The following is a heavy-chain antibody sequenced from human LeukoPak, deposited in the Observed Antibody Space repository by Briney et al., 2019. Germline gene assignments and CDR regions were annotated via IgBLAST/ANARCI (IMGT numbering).Heavy chain of an antibody. J-gene: IGHJ6*02. V-gene: IGHV3-48*03. Sequence: GGSLRLSCAASGFTFSSYEMNWVRQAPGKGLEWVSYISSSGSTIYYANSVKGRFTISRDNAKNSLYLQMNSLRDEDTAVYYCAREYYYNYYGMDVWGQGTTVTVSS. CDR3: AREYYYNYYGMDV. CDR1: GFTFSSYE. CDR2: ISSSGSTI.